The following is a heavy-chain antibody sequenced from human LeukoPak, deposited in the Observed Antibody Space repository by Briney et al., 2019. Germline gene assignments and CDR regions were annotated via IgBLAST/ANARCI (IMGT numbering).Heavy chain of an antibody. CDR3: ARHNGYNWNMYYYMDV. D-gene: IGHD1-20*01. V-gene: IGHV5-51*01. CDR1: GYSFTSYW. J-gene: IGHJ6*03. Sequence: VESLQISCKGSGYSFTSYWIGWVRQLPGKGLEWMGIIYPGDSDTRYSPSFQGQVTISADKSISTAYLQWSSLKASDTAMYYCARHNGYNWNMYYYMDVWGKGTTVTVSS. CDR2: IYPGDSDT.